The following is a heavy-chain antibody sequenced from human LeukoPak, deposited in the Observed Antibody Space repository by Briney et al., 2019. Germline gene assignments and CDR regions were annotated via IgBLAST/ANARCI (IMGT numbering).Heavy chain of an antibody. D-gene: IGHD6-13*01. V-gene: IGHV3-64*01. CDR3: AKDKRAAGTSHPFDY. CDR2: ISSNGGST. Sequence: PGGSLRLSCAASGFTFINYAMHWVRQAPGKGLEYVSAISSNGGSTYYANSVKGRFTISRDNSKNSLYLQMNSLRAEDTALYYCAKDKRAAGTSHPFDYWGQGTLVTVSS. J-gene: IGHJ4*02. CDR1: GFTFINYA.